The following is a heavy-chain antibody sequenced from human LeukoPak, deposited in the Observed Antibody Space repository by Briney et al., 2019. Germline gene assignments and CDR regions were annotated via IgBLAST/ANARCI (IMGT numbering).Heavy chain of an antibody. J-gene: IGHJ4*02. V-gene: IGHV1-2*04. CDR2: INPNSGGT. Sequence: ASVKVSCKASGYTFTGYYMHWVRQAPGQGLEWMGWINPNSGGTNYAQKFQGWVTMTRDTSISTAYMELSRLRSEDTAVYYCARDQDHIAVAGIDYWGQGTLVTVSS. CDR3: ARDQDHIAVAGIDY. CDR1: GYTFTGYY. D-gene: IGHD6-19*01.